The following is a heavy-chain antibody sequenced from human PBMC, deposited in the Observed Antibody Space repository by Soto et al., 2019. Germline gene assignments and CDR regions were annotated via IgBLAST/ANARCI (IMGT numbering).Heavy chain of an antibody. CDR2: ISSSGSTI. CDR3: AREGRWLQFDY. CDR1: GFTFSSYE. J-gene: IGHJ4*02. D-gene: IGHD5-12*01. V-gene: IGHV3-48*03. Sequence: GGSLRLSCAASGFTFSSYEMNWVRQAPGKGLEWVSYISSSGSTIYYADSVKGRFTISRDSAKNSLYLQMNSLRAEDTAVYYCAREGRWLQFDYWGQGTLVTVSS.